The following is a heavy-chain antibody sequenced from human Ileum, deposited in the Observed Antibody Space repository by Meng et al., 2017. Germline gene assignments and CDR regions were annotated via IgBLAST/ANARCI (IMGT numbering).Heavy chain of an antibody. V-gene: IGHV3-21*02. D-gene: IGHD4-23*01. CDR1: GFSFSTYT. J-gene: IGHJ4*02. CDR3: ANELRYYFDY. Sequence: EVLLVESGGGLVKPGRSLRLSCAASGFSFSTYTMHWVRQAPGKGLEWVSSITSSGRFIFYADSVKGRFTISRDNAKSSLYLQMNSLRDGDTAVYYCANELRYYFDYWGQGTLVTVSS. CDR2: ITSSGRFI.